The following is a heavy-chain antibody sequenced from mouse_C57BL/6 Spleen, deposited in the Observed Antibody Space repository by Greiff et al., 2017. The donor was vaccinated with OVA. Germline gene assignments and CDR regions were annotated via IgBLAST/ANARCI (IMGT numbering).Heavy chain of an antibody. J-gene: IGHJ2*01. Sequence: VQLQQPGPELVKPGASVTLSCKASGYTFTSYWMHWVKQRPGQGLEWIGNINPSNGGTNYNEKFKSKATLTVDKSSSTAYMQLSSLTSEDSAVYYCARGGDYYSNHFDYWGQGTTLTVSS. D-gene: IGHD2-5*01. CDR3: ARGGDYYSNHFDY. CDR2: INPSNGGT. V-gene: IGHV1-53*01. CDR1: GYTFTSYW.